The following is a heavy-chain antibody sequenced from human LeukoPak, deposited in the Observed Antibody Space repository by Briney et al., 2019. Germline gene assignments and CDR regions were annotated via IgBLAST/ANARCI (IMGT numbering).Heavy chain of an antibody. J-gene: IGHJ4*02. V-gene: IGHV3-23*01. Sequence: GGSLRLSCAASGFTFSSYAMRWVRQAPGKGLEWDSAISGSGGSTYYADSVKGRFTISRDNSKNTLYLQMNSLRAEDTAVYYCAKAYSSGWPSTFDYWGQGTLVTVSS. CDR1: GFTFSSYA. CDR3: AKAYSSGWPSTFDY. CDR2: ISGSGGST. D-gene: IGHD6-19*01.